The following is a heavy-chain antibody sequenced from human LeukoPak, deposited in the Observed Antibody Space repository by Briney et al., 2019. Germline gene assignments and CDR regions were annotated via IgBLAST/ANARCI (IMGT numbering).Heavy chain of an antibody. D-gene: IGHD4-11*01. CDR3: AKDLDDYSSV. CDR2: ISYDGSNK. Sequence: PGRSLRLSCAASGFTFSSYAMHWVRQAPGKGLEWVAVISYDGSNKYYADSVKGRFTISRDNSKNTLYLQMNSLRAEDTAVYYCAKDLDDYSSVWGQGTLVTVSS. J-gene: IGHJ4*02. V-gene: IGHV3-30-3*01. CDR1: GFTFSSYA.